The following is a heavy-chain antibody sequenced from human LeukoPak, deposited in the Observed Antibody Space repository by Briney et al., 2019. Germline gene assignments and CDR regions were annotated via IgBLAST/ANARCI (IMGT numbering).Heavy chain of an antibody. J-gene: IGHJ3*02. V-gene: IGHV4-34*01. D-gene: IGHD3-10*01. CDR2: INHSGST. Sequence: SETLSLTCAVYGGSISGYYWSWIRQPPGKGLEWIGEINHSGSTNYNPSLKSRVTISVDTSKNQFSLKLSSVTAADTSVYYCARVNYGSGSYHAFDIWGQGTMVTVSS. CDR3: ARVNYGSGSYHAFDI. CDR1: GGSISGYY.